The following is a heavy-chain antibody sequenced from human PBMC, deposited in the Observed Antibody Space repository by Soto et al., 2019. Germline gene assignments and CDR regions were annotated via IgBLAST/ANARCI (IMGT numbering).Heavy chain of an antibody. V-gene: IGHV3-53*01. D-gene: IGHD1-26*01. CDR3: GRGQTVGVTAPDS. J-gene: IGHJ4*02. CDR1: GFSVSSKY. CDR2: FYTDGRT. Sequence: EVQLVASGGGLIQPGGSLRLSCAASGFSVSSKYMSWFRQAPGKGLEWVSVFYTDGRTFYAESVKGRFTISRDNSENTIYLPMNSRRAEDTAVYYCGRGQTVGVTAPDSWGQGTLVTVSS.